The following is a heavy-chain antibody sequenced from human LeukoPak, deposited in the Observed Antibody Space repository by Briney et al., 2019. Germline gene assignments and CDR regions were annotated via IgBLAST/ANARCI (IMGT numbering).Heavy chain of an antibody. CDR3: ARDWAHDAFDI. CDR2: ISSSSSYI. V-gene: IGHV3-21*01. Sequence: GGSLRLSCTASGFTFGDYAMSWVRQAPGKGLEWVSSISSSSSYIYYADSVKGRFTISRDNAKNSLYLQMNSLRAEDTAVYYCARDWAHDAFDIWGQGTMVTVSS. CDR1: GFTFGDYA. D-gene: IGHD3-16*01. J-gene: IGHJ3*02.